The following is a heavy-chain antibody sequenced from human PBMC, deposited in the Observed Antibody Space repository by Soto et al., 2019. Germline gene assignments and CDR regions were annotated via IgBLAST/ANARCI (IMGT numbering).Heavy chain of an antibody. CDR2: IWYDGSNK. CDR3: ARDPGSGYRNYFDY. J-gene: IGHJ4*02. CDR1: GFTFSSYG. V-gene: IGHV3-33*01. Sequence: GGSLRLSCAASGFTFSSYGMHWVRQAPGKGLEWVAVIWYDGSNKYYADSVKGRFTISRDNSKNTLYLQMNSLRAEDTAVYYCARDPGSGYRNYFDYWGQGTLVTVSS. D-gene: IGHD5-12*01.